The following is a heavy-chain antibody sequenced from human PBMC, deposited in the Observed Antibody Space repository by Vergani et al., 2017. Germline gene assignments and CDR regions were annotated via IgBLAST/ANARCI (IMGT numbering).Heavy chain of an antibody. Sequence: EVQLVESGGGLVKPGGSLRLSCAASGFTFSSYSMNWVRQAPGKGLEWVSSISSSSSYIYYADSVKGRFTISRDNAKNSLYLQMNSLRAEDTAVYYCARDPTPQYCSGGSCYSGXFDPWGQGTLVTVSS. CDR3: ARDPTPQYCSGGSCYSGXFDP. V-gene: IGHV3-21*01. CDR1: GFTFSSYS. CDR2: ISSSSSYI. J-gene: IGHJ5*02. D-gene: IGHD2-15*01.